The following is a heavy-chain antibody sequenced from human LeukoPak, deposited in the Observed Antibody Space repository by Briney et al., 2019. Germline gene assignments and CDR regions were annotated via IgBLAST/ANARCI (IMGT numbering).Heavy chain of an antibody. CDR1: GASITTSTYY. V-gene: IGHV4-39*07. Sequence: SETLSLTCSVSGASITTSTYYWGWIRQSPGKGLEWIGSINYSGTTYYNPSLKSRVTISVDTSKNQFSLKLSSVTAADTAVYYCARGRGNSSRRFVYWGQGTLVTVSS. D-gene: IGHD4-23*01. CDR3: ARGRGNSSRRFVY. J-gene: IGHJ4*02. CDR2: INYSGTT.